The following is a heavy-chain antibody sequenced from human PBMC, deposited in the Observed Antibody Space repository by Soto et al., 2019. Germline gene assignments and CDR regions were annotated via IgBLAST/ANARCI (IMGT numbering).Heavy chain of an antibody. Sequence: DAVKVSWKARGCSYTRNTINWGRQATGQGIEWMGWMNPNSGNTGYAQKFQGRVTMTRNTSISTAYMELSSLRSDDTAMYYFSGIVPIPTNW. D-gene: IGHD1-1*01. CDR1: GCSYTRNT. J-gene: IGHJ5*01. CDR2: MNPNSGNT. V-gene: IGHV1-8*01. CDR3: SGIVPIPTNW.